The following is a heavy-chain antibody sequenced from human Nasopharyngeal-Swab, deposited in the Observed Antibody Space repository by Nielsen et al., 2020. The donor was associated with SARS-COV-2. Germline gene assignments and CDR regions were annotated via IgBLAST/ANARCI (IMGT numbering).Heavy chain of an antibody. J-gene: IGHJ4*02. V-gene: IGHV4-4*07. CDR2: IYTSGST. Sequence: SGTLSLTCTASGGSISSYSWTWIRQPAGKGLEWLGRIYTSGSTNYNPSLKSRVSMSVDTSKNKFSLKLSSATAADTAIYYCARHHYDFWSGYYEGYFDYWGQGTLVTVSS. CDR3: ARHHYDFWSGYYEGYFDY. D-gene: IGHD3-3*01. CDR1: GGSISSYS.